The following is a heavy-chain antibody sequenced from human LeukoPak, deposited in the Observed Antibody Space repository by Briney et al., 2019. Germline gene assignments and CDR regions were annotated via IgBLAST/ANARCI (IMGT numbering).Heavy chain of an antibody. V-gene: IGHV3-48*01. CDR2: ISTISTNI. J-gene: IGHJ6*02. CDR3: AKDRGSSTWYSHGMDV. Sequence: GGSLRLSCAASGFTFSSYSMNWVRQAPGKGLEWVSYISTISTNIYYADSVKGRFTISRDNAKNSLYLQMNSLRAEDTALYYCAKDRGSSTWYSHGMDVWGQGTTVTVSS. CDR1: GFTFSSYS. D-gene: IGHD6-13*01.